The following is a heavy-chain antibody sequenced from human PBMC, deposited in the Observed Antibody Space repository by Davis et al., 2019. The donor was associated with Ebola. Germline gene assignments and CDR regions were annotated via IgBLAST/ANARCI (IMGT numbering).Heavy chain of an antibody. CDR3: ARALPSGSYGEFDY. V-gene: IGHV3-30*03. CDR1: GFTFSSYG. D-gene: IGHD1-26*01. Sequence: GESLKISCAASGFTFSSYGMHWVRQAPGKGLEWVAVISYDGSNKYYADSVKGRFTISRDNSKNTLYLQMNSLRAEDTAVYYCARALPSGSYGEFDYWGQGTLVTVSS. J-gene: IGHJ4*02. CDR2: ISYDGSNK.